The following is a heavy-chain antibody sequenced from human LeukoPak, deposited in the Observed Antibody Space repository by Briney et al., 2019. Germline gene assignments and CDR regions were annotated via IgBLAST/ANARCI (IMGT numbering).Heavy chain of an antibody. CDR2: ISSSGSTI. V-gene: IGHV3-48*03. J-gene: IGHJ6*04. Sequence: GGSLRLSCAASGFTFSSYEMNWVRQAPGKGLEWVSYISSSGSTIYYADSVKGRFTISRDNAKNSLYLQMNSLRAEDTAVYYCARAVRAAIQFYYYYGMDVWGKGTTVTVSS. CDR1: GFTFSSYE. D-gene: IGHD2-2*01. CDR3: ARAVRAAIQFYYYYGMDV.